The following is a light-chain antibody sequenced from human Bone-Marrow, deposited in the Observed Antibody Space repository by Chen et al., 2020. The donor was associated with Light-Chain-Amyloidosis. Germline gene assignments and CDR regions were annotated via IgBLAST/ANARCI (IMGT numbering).Light chain of an antibody. V-gene: IGLV6-57*01. CDR3: QSYQGRGQGV. Sequence: NFMLTQPHSVSESPGQTVIISCTRSSGSIATNYVQWYQPRPGSSPTTVIYEDDQRPSGGPHRFSGSIDRSYNSASLTICGLKTEDEADYDCQSYQGRGQGVGGGGTKLTV. CDR2: EDD. J-gene: IGLJ3*02. CDR1: SGSIATNY.